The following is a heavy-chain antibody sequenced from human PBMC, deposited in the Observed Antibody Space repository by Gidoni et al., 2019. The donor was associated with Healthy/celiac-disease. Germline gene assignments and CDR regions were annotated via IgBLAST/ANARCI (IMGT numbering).Heavy chain of an antibody. Sequence: QVQLQESRPGLVKPSETLSLTCAVSGYSISSGYYWGWLRQPPGKGLEWIGSIYHSGSTYYNPSLKSRVTISVDTSKNQFSLKLSSVTAADTAVYYCARDPTRGDYGDYFDYWGQGTLVTVSS. D-gene: IGHD4-17*01. CDR2: IYHSGST. CDR3: ARDPTRGDYGDYFDY. J-gene: IGHJ4*02. CDR1: GYSISSGYY. V-gene: IGHV4-38-2*02.